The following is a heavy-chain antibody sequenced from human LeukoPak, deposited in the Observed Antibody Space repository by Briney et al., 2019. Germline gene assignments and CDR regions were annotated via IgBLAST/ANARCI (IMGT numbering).Heavy chain of an antibody. D-gene: IGHD1-26*01. J-gene: IGHJ4*02. CDR2: ISGSGGST. CDR3: AREPIVGVHFDY. V-gene: IGHV3-23*01. CDR1: GFTFSSYA. Sequence: QPGGSLRLSCAASGFTFSSYAMSWVRQAPGKGLEWVSAISGSGGSTYYADSVKGRFTISRDNSKNTLYLQMSSLRAEDTAVYYCAREPIVGVHFDYWGQGTLVTVSS.